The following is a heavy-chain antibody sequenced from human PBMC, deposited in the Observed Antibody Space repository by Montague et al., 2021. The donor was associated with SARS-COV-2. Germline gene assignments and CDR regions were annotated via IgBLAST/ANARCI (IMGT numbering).Heavy chain of an antibody. Sequence: SETLSLTCSSPVLWNTGAYWNCTRHDPEKALQFVGDVLYDKDTNFNPSLKSRVAISVDTSKNQFSLRLTSVTAADTAFYYCVRHPHYDGLNGPPDFWDQGTLVTGS. J-gene: IGHJ4*02. D-gene: IGHD3-9*01. V-gene: IGHV4-59*08. CDR2: VLYDKDT. CDR1: VLWNTGAY. CDR3: VRHPHYDGLNGPPDF.